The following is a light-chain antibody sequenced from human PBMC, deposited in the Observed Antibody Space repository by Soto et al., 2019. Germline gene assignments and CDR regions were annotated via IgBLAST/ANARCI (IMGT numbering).Light chain of an antibody. CDR3: QSHDSSLRGAV. V-gene: IGLV1-40*01. CDR2: GNS. CDR1: SSNIGAGYD. Sequence: QSVLTQPPSVSGAPGQRVTISCSGSSSNIGAGYDVHWYQQLPGTAPKLVIYGNSTRPSGVPDRFSGSKSGTSASLAITGLQAEDEADYYCQSHDSSLRGAVFGGGTQLTVL. J-gene: IGLJ7*01.